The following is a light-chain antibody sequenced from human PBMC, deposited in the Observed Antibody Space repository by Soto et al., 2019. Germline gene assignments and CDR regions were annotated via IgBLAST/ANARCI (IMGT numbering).Light chain of an antibody. CDR2: GAV. Sequence: EIVLKQSPGTLSLSPGQRATLSCRASQNIRSNYVAWFQQTPGQAPRLLIYGAVNKASGIPDRFSGSGSGTEFTLTISSLEPEDFVVYYCQQYHSTPLTFGQGTKVEIK. CDR3: QQYHSTPLT. CDR1: QNIRSNY. V-gene: IGKV3-20*01. J-gene: IGKJ1*01.